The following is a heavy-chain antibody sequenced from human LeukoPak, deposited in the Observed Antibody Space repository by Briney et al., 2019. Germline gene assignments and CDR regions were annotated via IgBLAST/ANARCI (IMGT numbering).Heavy chain of an antibody. CDR2: INPNSGDT. D-gene: IGHD2-2*01. V-gene: IGHV1-2*06. J-gene: IGHJ4*02. CDR3: ARDYCSSTSCLFDY. Sequence: ASVKVSCKASGYTFTGYHMHWVRQAPGQGLEWMGRINPNSGDTNYAQKFQGRVTTTRDTSISTAYMELSRLRSGDTAVYYCARDYCSSTSCLFDYRGQGTLVTVSS. CDR1: GYTFTGYH.